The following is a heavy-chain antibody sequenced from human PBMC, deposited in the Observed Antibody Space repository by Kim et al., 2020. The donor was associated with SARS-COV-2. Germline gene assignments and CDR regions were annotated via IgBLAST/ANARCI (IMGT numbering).Heavy chain of an antibody. CDR1: GFIFSAYG. J-gene: IGHJ4*02. Sequence: GGSLRLSCAASGFIFSAYGFHWVRRAPGKGLEWVAAISSDGTKKYYADSEKGRFIVSRDNSKNILYLQMSSLRAEDTAVYYCTTGRNDSGWEFAYWGQGSLVTVSS. CDR3: TTGRNDSGWEFAY. D-gene: IGHD6-19*01. CDR2: ISSDGTKK. V-gene: IGHV3-33*05.